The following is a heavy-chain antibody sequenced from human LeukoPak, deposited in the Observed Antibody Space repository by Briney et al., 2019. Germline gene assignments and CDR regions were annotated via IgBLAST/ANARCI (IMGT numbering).Heavy chain of an antibody. CDR3: ARVGYQLLLAWFDP. D-gene: IGHD2-2*01. V-gene: IGHV4-34*01. CDR1: GVSISRYY. Sequence: SETLSLTCTVSGVSISRYYWSWIRQPPGKGLEWIGEINHSGGTNYNPSLKSRVTIAVDTSKNQFSLKMSSVTAADTAVYYCARVGYQLLLAWFDPWGQGALVTVSS. J-gene: IGHJ5*02. CDR2: INHSGGT.